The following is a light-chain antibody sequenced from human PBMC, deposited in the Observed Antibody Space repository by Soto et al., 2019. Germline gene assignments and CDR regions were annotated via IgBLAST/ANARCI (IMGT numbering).Light chain of an antibody. Sequence: DIQMTQFPSTLSASVGDRVTITCRASQSISNRLAWFQQKSGEAPNLLIHKASSLESGVPSRFSGSGSGTEFTLTISSLQPDDFATHYCQQYNTYSWTFGQGTKV. V-gene: IGKV1-5*03. CDR2: KAS. J-gene: IGKJ1*01. CDR1: QSISNR. CDR3: QQYNTYSWT.